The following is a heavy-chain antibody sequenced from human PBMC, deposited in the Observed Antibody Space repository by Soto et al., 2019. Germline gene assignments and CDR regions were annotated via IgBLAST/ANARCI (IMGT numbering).Heavy chain of an antibody. V-gene: IGHV4-59*01. CDR3: ARNSVGLTPYYYGMDV. CDR2: ISYSGST. Sequence: SETLSLTCTVSGGSISSYYWSWIRQPPGKGLEWIGYISYSGSTNYNPSLKSRVTISVDTSKNQFSLNLNSVTAADTAVYYCARNSVGLTPYYYGMDVWGQGTTVPVSS. J-gene: IGHJ6*02. CDR1: GGSISSYY. D-gene: IGHD1-26*01.